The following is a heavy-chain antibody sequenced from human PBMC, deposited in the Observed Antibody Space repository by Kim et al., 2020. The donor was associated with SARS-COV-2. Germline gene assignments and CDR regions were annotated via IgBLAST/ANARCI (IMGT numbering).Heavy chain of an antibody. D-gene: IGHD6-13*01. CDR1: GYTLTELS. J-gene: IGHJ2*01. CDR2: FDPEDGET. V-gene: IGHV1-24*01. Sequence: ASVKVSCKVSGYTLTELSMHWVRQAPGKGLEWMGGFDPEDGETIYAQKFQGRVNMTEDTSTDTAYMELSSLRSEDTAVYYCATVSPIAAAGPFIRLVGWYFDLWGRGTLVTVSS. CDR3: ATVSPIAAAGPFIRLVGWYFDL.